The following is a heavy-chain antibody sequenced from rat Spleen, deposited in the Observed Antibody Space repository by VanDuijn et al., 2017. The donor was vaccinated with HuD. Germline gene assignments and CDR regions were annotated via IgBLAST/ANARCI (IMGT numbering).Heavy chain of an antibody. CDR2: IWAAGIT. CDR1: GFSLTSYN. V-gene: IGHV2-72*01. D-gene: IGHD1-1*01. Sequence: QVQLKESGPGLVQPSQTLSLTCTVSGFSLTSYNVHWVRQLLGKGLVWMGTIWAAGITNYNSAVQSRLIISRDTSKSQIFLKMNTLQPEDTGTYYCARHWYYSGEGYFDVWGPGTMVTVSS. J-gene: IGHJ1*01. CDR3: ARHWYYSGEGYFDV.